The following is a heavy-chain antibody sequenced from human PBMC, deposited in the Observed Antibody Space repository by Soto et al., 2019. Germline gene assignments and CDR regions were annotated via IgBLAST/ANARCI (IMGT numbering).Heavy chain of an antibody. J-gene: IGHJ4*02. D-gene: IGHD6-19*01. Sequence: VASVKVSCKVSGYTLTELSMHWVRQAPGKGLEWMGGFDPEDGETIYAQKFQGRVTMTEDTSTDTAYMELSSLRSEDTAVYYCATIGYSNGWALFDYWGQGTLVTVSS. CDR3: ATIGYSNGWALFDY. CDR2: FDPEDGET. CDR1: GYTLTELS. V-gene: IGHV1-24*01.